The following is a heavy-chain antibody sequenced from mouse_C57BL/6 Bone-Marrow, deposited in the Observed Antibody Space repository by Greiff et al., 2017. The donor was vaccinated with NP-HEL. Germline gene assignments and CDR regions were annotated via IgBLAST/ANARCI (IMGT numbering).Heavy chain of an antibody. V-gene: IGHV1-54*01. D-gene: IGHD2-3*01. CDR1: GYAFTNYL. J-gene: IGHJ3*01. Sequence: KLQQSGAELVRPGTSVKVSCKASGYAFTNYLIEWVKQRPGQGLEWIGVINPGSGGTNYNEKFKGKATLTADKSSSTAYMQLSSLTSEDSAVYFCARSRYDGYYSFAYWGQGTLVTVSA. CDR2: INPGSGGT. CDR3: ARSRYDGYYSFAY.